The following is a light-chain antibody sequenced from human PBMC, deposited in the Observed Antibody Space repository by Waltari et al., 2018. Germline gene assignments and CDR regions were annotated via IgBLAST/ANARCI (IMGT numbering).Light chain of an antibody. CDR2: GAS. Sequence: EIVLTQSPGTLSLSPGERATLACRASQLVGRSLAWYQQKPGRAPRLLIFGASSRATGIPDRFSGSGSGTDFSLTISRLEPEDFAVYYCQHYVRLPATFGQGTKVEIK. CDR1: QLVGRS. CDR3: QHYVRLPAT. V-gene: IGKV3-20*01. J-gene: IGKJ1*01.